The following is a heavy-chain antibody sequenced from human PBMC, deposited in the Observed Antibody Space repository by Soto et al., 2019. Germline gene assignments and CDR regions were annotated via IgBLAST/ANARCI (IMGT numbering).Heavy chain of an antibody. V-gene: IGHV3-7*03. CDR2: IKTDGSET. Sequence: XGSLRLSCAASGFTFSSFWMSWVRQAPGKGLEWVANIKTDGSETHYVDSVKGRFTISRDNPKTSLFLQMNSLRVEDTAVYFGTSDRYPRFYHGSGSYPYSWGQGTPVTVSS. J-gene: IGHJ5*02. CDR1: GFTFSSFW. D-gene: IGHD3-10*01. CDR3: TSDRYPRFYHGSGSYPYS.